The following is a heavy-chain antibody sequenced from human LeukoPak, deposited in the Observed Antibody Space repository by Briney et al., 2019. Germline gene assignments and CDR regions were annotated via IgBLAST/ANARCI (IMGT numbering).Heavy chain of an antibody. D-gene: IGHD3-22*01. Sequence: ASVKVSCKASGYTFTGYYMHWVRQAPGQGLEGMGLINPNSGGTNYAQKFQGRVTMTRDTSISTAYMELSRLRSDDTAVYYCARSYYYDSSGYYSYYYGMDVWGQGTTVTVSS. CDR2: INPNSGGT. CDR1: GYTFTGYY. J-gene: IGHJ6*02. V-gene: IGHV1-2*02. CDR3: ARSYYYDSSGYYSYYYGMDV.